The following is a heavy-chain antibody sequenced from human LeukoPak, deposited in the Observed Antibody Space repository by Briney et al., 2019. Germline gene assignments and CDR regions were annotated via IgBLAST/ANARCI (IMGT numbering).Heavy chain of an antibody. CDR2: ISTGGHSK. J-gene: IGHJ6*02. D-gene: IGHD5-12*01. V-gene: IGHV3-23*01. CDR3: ARDRYSGYDYFYGYYYYGMDV. Sequence: TGGSLRLSCAASGFTFSSYAMNWVRQAPGKGLEWVSTISTGGHSKYYADSVKGRFSISRDNSKSTLYLQMNSLRAEDTAVYYCARDRYSGYDYFYGYYYYGMDVWGQGTTVTVSS. CDR1: GFTFSSYA.